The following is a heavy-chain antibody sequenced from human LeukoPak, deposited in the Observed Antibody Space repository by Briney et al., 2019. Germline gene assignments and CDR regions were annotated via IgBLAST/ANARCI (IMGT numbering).Heavy chain of an antibody. Sequence: ASVKVSCKASGYTFSGYYMHWVRQAPGQGLEWMGWINPNSGGTNYAQKFQGRVTMTRDTSISTAYMELSRLRSDDTAVYYCAIELGGVYGGAGWFDPWGQGTLVTVSS. CDR1: GYTFSGYY. CDR2: INPNSGGT. CDR3: AIELGGVYGGAGWFDP. J-gene: IGHJ5*02. V-gene: IGHV1-2*02. D-gene: IGHD3-16*01.